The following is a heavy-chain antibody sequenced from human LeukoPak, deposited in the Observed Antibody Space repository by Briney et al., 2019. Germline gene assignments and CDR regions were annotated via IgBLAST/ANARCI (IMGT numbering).Heavy chain of an antibody. CDR1: GYRFTTYW. D-gene: IGHD3-22*01. CDR3: ARFYYGSSGLIRYSDY. CDR2: IYPGDSDT. V-gene: IGHV5-51*01. Sequence: GESLKISCKVSGYRFTTYWIVWVRQMPGKGLEWMGIIYPGDSDTRYSPSFQGQVTISADKSISTAYLQWSSLKASDTAMYYCARFYYGSSGLIRYSDYWGQGTLVTVSS. J-gene: IGHJ4*02.